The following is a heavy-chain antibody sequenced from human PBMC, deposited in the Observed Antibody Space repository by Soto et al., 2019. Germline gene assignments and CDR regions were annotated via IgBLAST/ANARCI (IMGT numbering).Heavy chain of an antibody. CDR3: ASREYDSSGWPPTYYYYGMDV. J-gene: IGHJ6*02. CDR2: IIPIFGTA. CDR1: GGTFSSYA. Sequence: GASVKVSCKASGGTFSSYAISWVRQAPGQGLEWMGGIIPIFGTANYAQKFQGRVTITADESTSTAYMELSSLRSEDTAVYYCASREYDSSGWPPTYYYYGMDVWGQGTTVTVSS. V-gene: IGHV1-69*13. D-gene: IGHD3-22*01.